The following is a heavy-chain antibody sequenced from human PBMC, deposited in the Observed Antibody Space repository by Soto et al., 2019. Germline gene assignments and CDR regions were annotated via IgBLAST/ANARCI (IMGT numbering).Heavy chain of an antibody. Sequence: QVQLVESGGGLVKPGGSLRLSCATYGFTFSDYYMNWVRQAPGKGLDWISYISGGGGSTIYYADSVKGRFTISRDNAKKSLYLQMNSLSAEDTAVYYCARARGYYDSSGYDVWGQGTTVTVSS. CDR3: ARARGYYDSSGYDV. J-gene: IGHJ6*02. D-gene: IGHD3-22*01. V-gene: IGHV3-11*01. CDR2: ISGGGGSTI. CDR1: GFTFSDYY.